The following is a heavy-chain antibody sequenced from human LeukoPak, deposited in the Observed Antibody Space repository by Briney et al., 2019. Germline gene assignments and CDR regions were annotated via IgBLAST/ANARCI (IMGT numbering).Heavy chain of an antibody. D-gene: IGHD2-15*01. CDR2: ISGSGGST. J-gene: IGHJ4*02. V-gene: IGHV3-23*01. Sequence: SAGSLRLSCAASGFTFSSYALSWVRQAPGKGLEWVSAISGSGGSTYYADSVKGRFTISRDNSKNTLYLQMNSLRAEDTAVYYCARGFRCSGGSCYYFDYWGQGSLVNLSS. CDR3: ARGFRCSGGSCYYFDY. CDR1: GFTFSSYA.